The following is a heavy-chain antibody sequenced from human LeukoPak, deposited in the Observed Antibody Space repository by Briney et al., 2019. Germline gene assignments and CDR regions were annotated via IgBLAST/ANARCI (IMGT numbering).Heavy chain of an antibody. V-gene: IGHV3-30*02. CDR3: ATDHVWGLNY. D-gene: IGHD1-26*01. J-gene: IGHJ4*02. CDR2: IRHDGSDK. CDR1: RFTLNIYS. Sequence: GESLRPSCAASRFTLNIYSIHWVRQPPGRGLEWLTFIRHDGSDKYYADSVRGRFTSSRDNSKNTVSLQMNSLRGEDTAVYYCATDHVWGLNYWGQGTLVTVSS.